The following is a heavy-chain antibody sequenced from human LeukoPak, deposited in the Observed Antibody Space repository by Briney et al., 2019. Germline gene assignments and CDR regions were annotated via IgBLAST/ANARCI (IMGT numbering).Heavy chain of an antibody. CDR1: GGSISSYY. J-gene: IGHJ5*02. V-gene: IGHV4-59*01. Sequence: SETLSLTCTVSGGSISSYYWSWIRQPPGKGLEWIGYIYYSGSTNYNPSLRSRVTISVDTYKNQFSLKLSSVTAADTAVYYCARDLSVPAATVGFDPWGQGTLVTVSS. CDR3: ARDLSVPAATVGFDP. CDR2: IYYSGST. D-gene: IGHD2-2*01.